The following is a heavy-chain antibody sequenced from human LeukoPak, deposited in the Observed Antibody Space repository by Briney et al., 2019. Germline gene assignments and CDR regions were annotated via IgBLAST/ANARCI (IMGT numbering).Heavy chain of an antibody. V-gene: IGHV3-21*01. CDR3: ARGAYDFWSGYYSPYFDY. CDR1: GFTFSSHS. Sequence: GGSLRLSCAASGFTFSSHSMNWVRQAPGKGLEWVSSISSSSSYIYYADSVKGRFTISRDNAKNSLYLQMNSLRAEDTAVYYCARGAYDFWSGYYSPYFDYWGQGTLVTVSS. J-gene: IGHJ4*02. CDR2: ISSSSSYI. D-gene: IGHD3-3*01.